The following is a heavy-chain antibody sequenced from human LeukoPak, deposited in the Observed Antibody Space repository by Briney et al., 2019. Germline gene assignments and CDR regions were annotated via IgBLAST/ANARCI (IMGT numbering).Heavy chain of an antibody. CDR3: ASDSISLGAFYI. J-gene: IGHJ3*02. CDR2: ISSSSSYT. V-gene: IGHV3-11*05. Sequence: PGGSLRLSCAASGFTFSVYSMSWIRQAPGKGLEWVSYISSSSSYTNYADSVKGRFTISRDNAKNSLYLQMNSLRAEDTAVYYCASDSISLGAFYILGQGTMVTVSS. CDR1: GFTFSVYS. D-gene: IGHD6-6*01.